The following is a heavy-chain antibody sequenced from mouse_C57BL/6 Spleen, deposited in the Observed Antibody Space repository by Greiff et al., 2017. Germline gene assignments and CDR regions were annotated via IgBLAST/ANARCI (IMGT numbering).Heavy chain of an antibody. D-gene: IGHD1-1*01. CDR1: GYTFTNYW. V-gene: IGHV1-63*01. J-gene: IGHJ2*01. Sequence: QVQLKESGAELVRPGTSVKMSCKASGYTFTNYWIGWAKQRPGHGLEWIGDIYPGGGYTNYNEKFKGKATLTADKSSSTAYRQFSSLTSEDSAIYYCARSGYYGSSPFDYWGQGTTLTVSS. CDR2: IYPGGGYT. CDR3: ARSGYYGSSPFDY.